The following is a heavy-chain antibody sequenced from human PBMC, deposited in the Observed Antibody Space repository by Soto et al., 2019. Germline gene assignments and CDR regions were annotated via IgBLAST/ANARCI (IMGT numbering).Heavy chain of an antibody. CDR2: IKPNSGGT. J-gene: IGHJ4*02. V-gene: IGHV1-2*02. CDR1: GYTFTDYY. CDR3: VGGGPVAGPNSSEAYHPFDF. D-gene: IGHD6-19*01. Sequence: QVQLVQSGAEVEKPGASVKVSCKSSGYTFTDYYMHWVRQAPGQGLEYMGWIKPNSGGTHYAEKFQGRDTMRRDTSISTADRELNRLNSDDTAVYYCVGGGPVAGPNSSEAYHPFDFCGQGTLVTVSS.